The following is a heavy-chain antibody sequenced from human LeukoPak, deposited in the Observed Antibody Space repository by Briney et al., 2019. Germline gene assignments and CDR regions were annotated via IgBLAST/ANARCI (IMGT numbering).Heavy chain of an antibody. D-gene: IGHD3-10*01. V-gene: IGHV1-2*02. J-gene: IGHJ4*02. Sequence: GASVKVSCKASGYTFTGYYMHWVRQAPGQGLEWMGWINPNSGGTNYAQKFQGRVTMTRDTSISTAYMELSSLRSEDTAVYYCATDLNPYYYGSGSYDGYWGQGTLVTVSS. CDR2: INPNSGGT. CDR3: ATDLNPYYYGSGSYDGY. CDR1: GYTFTGYY.